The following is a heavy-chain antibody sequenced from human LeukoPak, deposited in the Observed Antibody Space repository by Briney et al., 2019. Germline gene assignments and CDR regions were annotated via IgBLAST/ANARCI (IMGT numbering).Heavy chain of an antibody. V-gene: IGHV1-46*01. D-gene: IGHD2-2*01. J-gene: IGHJ6*02. CDR2: INPSGGST. CDR1: GYTFTSYY. CDR3: ASGYCSSTSCKYYYYGMDV. Sequence: ASVKVSCKASGYTFTSYYMHWVRQAPGQGLEWMGIINPSGGSTSYAQKFQGRVTMTRDTSTSTAYMELRSLRSDDTAVYYCASGYCSSTSCKYYYYGMDVWGQGTTVTVSS.